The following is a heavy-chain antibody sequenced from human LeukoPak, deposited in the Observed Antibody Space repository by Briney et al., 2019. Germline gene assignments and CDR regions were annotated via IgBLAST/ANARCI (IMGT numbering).Heavy chain of an antibody. CDR1: GGTFSSYA. CDR3: ASLYCSGGSCYGMDV. CDR2: IIPIFGTA. D-gene: IGHD2-15*01. V-gene: IGHV1-69*13. J-gene: IGHJ6*02. Sequence: SVKVSCKASGGTFSSYAISWVRQAPGQGLEWMGGIIPIFGTANYAQKFEGRVTITADESTSTAYMELSSLRSEDTAVYYCASLYCSGGSCYGMDVWGQGTTVTVSS.